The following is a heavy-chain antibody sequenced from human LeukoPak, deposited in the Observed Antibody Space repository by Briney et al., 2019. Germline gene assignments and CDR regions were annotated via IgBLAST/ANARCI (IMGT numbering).Heavy chain of an antibody. CDR3: ARDLAARPGWFDP. D-gene: IGHD6-6*01. CDR2: IIPIFGTA. Sequence: ASLKVSCKASGYTFSSCAISWVRQAPGQGLEWMGGIIPIFGTANYAQKFQGRVTITADESTSTAYMELSSLRSEDTAVYYCARDLAARPGWFDPWGQGTLVTVSS. J-gene: IGHJ5*02. V-gene: IGHV1-69*13. CDR1: GYTFSSCA.